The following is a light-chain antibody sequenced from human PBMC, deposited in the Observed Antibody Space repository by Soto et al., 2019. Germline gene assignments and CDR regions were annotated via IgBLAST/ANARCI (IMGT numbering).Light chain of an antibody. Sequence: IQMTQSPSSVSASVGYRVTMTCRASQGVGGWLAWYQQKPGKVPKLLIYATSSLHSGVPSRFSGSGSGTDFTLSISSLQPEDFATYYCQQTHSLPLSFGPGTKVDI. J-gene: IGKJ3*01. CDR1: QGVGGW. V-gene: IGKV1-12*01. CDR2: ATS. CDR3: QQTHSLPLS.